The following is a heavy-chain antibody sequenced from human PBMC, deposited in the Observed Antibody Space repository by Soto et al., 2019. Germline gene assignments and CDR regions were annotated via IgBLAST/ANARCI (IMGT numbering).Heavy chain of an antibody. D-gene: IGHD2-2*01. CDR3: ASGGYCSSTSCYPSVDP. CDR2: ISSSSSYI. CDR1: GFTFSSYS. Sequence: SLRLSCAASGFTFSSYSMNWVHQAPGKGLEWVSSISSSSSYIYYADSVKGRFTISRDNAKNSLYLQMNSLRAEDTAVYYCASGGYCSSTSCYPSVDPWGQGTLVTVSS. V-gene: IGHV3-21*01. J-gene: IGHJ5*02.